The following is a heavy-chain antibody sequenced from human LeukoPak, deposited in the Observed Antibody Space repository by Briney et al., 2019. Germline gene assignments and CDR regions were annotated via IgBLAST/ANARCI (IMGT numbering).Heavy chain of an antibody. CDR1: GASFSGYS. Sequence: PSETLSLTCAISGASFSGYSWTWIRQPPGKGLEWIGSIYYSGSTYYNPSLKSRVTISVDTSKNQFSLKLSSVTAADTAVYYCARIDYGDYGLDYYYMDVWGKGNTVTVSS. CDR3: ARIDYGDYGLDYYYMDV. V-gene: IGHV4-34*01. CDR2: IYYSGST. J-gene: IGHJ6*03. D-gene: IGHD4-17*01.